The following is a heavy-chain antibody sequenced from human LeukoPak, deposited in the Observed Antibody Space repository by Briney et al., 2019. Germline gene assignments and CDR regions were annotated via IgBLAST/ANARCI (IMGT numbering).Heavy chain of an antibody. D-gene: IGHD4-17*01. Sequence: GGSLRLSCAASGFTFRFSNYAMSWVRQAPGKGLEWVSAISGSGGSTYYADSLKGRFSISRDNSKNTLYLQMDSLRAEDTAVYYCAKNDYGDYDHPSDLWGRGTLVTVSS. CDR2: ISGSGGST. V-gene: IGHV3-23*01. CDR1: GFTFRFSNYA. CDR3: AKNDYGDYDHPSDL. J-gene: IGHJ2*01.